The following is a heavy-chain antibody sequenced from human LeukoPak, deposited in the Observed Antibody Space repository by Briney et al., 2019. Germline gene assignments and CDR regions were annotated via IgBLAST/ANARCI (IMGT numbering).Heavy chain of an antibody. CDR1: RFTVSTHY. Sequence: GGSLRLSRAAPRFTVSTHYTSWVRPAPRKGLEWVSCIYSCDTIFDPDSVRGKFNISRDNSKKTLYLQMNSLGAEDTAVHYCARILRSSLGYYFDYWGQGTLVTVSS. J-gene: IGHJ4*02. CDR2: IYSCDTI. CDR3: ARILRSSLGYYFDY. V-gene: IGHV3-66*01. D-gene: IGHD3-16*01.